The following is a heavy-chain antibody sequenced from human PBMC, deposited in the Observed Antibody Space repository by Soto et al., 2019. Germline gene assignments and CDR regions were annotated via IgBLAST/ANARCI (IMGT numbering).Heavy chain of an antibody. V-gene: IGHV4-59*01. J-gene: IGHJ4*02. Sequence: SETLSLTCTVSGGSSGAYFWNWVRQPPGKGLEWIGNIYYTGATSYNPSLESRVTISLDTSKNQFSLRLSSVTAADTAVYYCARPSVPAARGPLDYWGQGALVTVSS. CDR3: ARPSVPAARGPLDY. CDR2: IYYTGAT. D-gene: IGHD2-2*01. CDR1: GGSSGAYF.